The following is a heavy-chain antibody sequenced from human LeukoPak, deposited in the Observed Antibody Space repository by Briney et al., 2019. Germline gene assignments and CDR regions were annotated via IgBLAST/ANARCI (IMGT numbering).Heavy chain of an antibody. CDR3: AREVDVPSTSDGFDI. D-gene: IGHD2-15*01. Sequence: SETLSLTCTVSGVSNSSADYWSWIRQPPGKGLEWVGYIHHSGRTHYNPSLKSRATLSLDTSKNQFSLKLTSVTAADTAVYYCAREVDVPSTSDGFDIWGQGTVVTVSS. J-gene: IGHJ3*02. CDR2: IHHSGRT. CDR1: GVSNSSADY. V-gene: IGHV4-31*03.